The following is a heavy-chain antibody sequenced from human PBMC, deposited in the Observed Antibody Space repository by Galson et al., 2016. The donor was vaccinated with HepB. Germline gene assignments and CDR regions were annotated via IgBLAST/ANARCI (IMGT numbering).Heavy chain of an antibody. D-gene: IGHD2-2*01. CDR3: ARHVGVPGTRGFDY. Sequence: LVKPTQTLTLTCTFSGFSLTTGGMRVSWIRQPPGKGLEWIGEIYHSGTANYNPSLESRGTMSLDKSKNQISLKVTSVTAADTAVYYCARHVGVPGTRGFDYWGQGTLVTVSS. CDR2: IYHSGTA. V-gene: IGHV4-4*02. CDR1: GFSLTTGGMR. J-gene: IGHJ4*02.